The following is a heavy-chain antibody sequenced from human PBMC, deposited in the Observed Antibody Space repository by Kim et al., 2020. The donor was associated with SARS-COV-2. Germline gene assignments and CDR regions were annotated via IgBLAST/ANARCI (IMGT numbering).Heavy chain of an antibody. D-gene: IGHD6-13*01. Sequence: NPSPESRVTISVNTSKHQFSLKLSSVTAADKAVYYCAIHSSSWYGYLDYWGQGTLVTVSS. J-gene: IGHJ4*02. CDR3: AIHSSSWYGYLDY. V-gene: IGHV4-59*01.